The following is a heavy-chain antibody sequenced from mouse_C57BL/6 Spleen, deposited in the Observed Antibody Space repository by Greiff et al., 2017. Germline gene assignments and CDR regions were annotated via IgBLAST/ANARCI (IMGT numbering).Heavy chain of an antibody. J-gene: IGHJ2*01. CDR1: GYTFTSYW. Sequence: QVQLQQPGAELVKPGASVKLSCKASGYTFTSYWMHWVKQRPGQGLAWIGMIHPNSGSNNYNEKFTSKATLTVDKSSSTAYMQLSSLTSEDSAVYYCAREGLGRGNFDYWGQGTTLTVSS. D-gene: IGHD4-1*01. V-gene: IGHV1-64*01. CDR3: AREGLGRGNFDY. CDR2: IHPNSGSN.